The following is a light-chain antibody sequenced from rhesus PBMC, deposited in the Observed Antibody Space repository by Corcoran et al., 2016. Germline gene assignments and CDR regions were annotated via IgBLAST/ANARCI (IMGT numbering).Light chain of an antibody. CDR3: LQLYTAPFA. J-gene: IGKJ3*01. V-gene: IGKV1-94*01. CDR1: QGINKE. Sequence: IQMTQSPFSLSASVGDRVTVTCWASQGINKELSWYQQKPGRAPTLLILAAPNLPTGVSSRFSGSGSGTIYTLTISSLQPEDVATYYCLQLYTAPFAFGPGTKLDL. CDR2: AAP.